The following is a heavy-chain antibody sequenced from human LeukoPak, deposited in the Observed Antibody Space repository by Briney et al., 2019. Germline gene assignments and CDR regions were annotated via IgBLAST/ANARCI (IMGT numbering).Heavy chain of an antibody. V-gene: IGHV3-23*01. D-gene: IGHD5-12*01. J-gene: IGHJ4*02. CDR2: IRGSGGST. CDR3: AKERLNPSRYFDY. CDR1: GFTFSNYA. Sequence: GGSLRLSCAASGFTFSNYAMSWVRQAPGKGLEWVSAIRGSGGSTYYADSVKGRFTISRDNSKNTLYLQMNSLRTEDTAVYYCAKERLNPSRYFDYWGQGTLVTVSS.